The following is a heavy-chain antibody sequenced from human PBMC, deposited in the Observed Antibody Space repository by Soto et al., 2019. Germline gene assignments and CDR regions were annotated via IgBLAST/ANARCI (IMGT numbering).Heavy chain of an antibody. J-gene: IGHJ4*02. CDR3: ARIQEVRGAPFDY. D-gene: IGHD3-10*01. CDR2: IFSNDEK. V-gene: IGHV2-26*01. Sequence: SGPTLVNPTETLTLTCTVSGFSLSNARMGVSWIRQPPGKALEWLAHIFSNDEKSYSTSLKSRLTISKDTSKSQVVLTMTNMDPVDTATYYCARIQEVRGAPFDYWGQGTLVTVSS. CDR1: GFSLSNARMG.